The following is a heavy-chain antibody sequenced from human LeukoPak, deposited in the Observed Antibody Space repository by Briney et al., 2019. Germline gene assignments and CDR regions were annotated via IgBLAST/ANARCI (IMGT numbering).Heavy chain of an antibody. CDR3: AKRGVVIRVILVGFHKEAYYFDS. Sequence: GGSLRLSCAVSVITLSNYGMSWVRQAPGKGLEWVAGISDSGGRTNYADSVKGRFTISRDNPKNTLYLQMNSLRAEDTAVYFCAKRGVVIRVILVGFHKEAYYFDSWGQGALVTVSS. V-gene: IGHV3-23*01. CDR1: VITLSNYG. D-gene: IGHD3-22*01. J-gene: IGHJ4*02. CDR2: ISDSGGRT.